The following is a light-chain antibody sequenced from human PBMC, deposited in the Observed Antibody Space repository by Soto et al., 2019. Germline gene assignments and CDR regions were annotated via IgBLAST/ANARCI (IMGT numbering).Light chain of an antibody. CDR1: SSDVGGYNY. V-gene: IGLV2-14*01. Sequence: SVLTQPASVSWSPGQSITISCTGTSSDVGGYNYVSWYQQHPGKAPKLTIYEVSNRPSGVSNRFSGSKSGNTASLTISGLQAEDEADYYCSSYTSSSTPMVFGTGTKVTVL. CDR3: SSYTSSSTPMV. J-gene: IGLJ1*01. CDR2: EVS.